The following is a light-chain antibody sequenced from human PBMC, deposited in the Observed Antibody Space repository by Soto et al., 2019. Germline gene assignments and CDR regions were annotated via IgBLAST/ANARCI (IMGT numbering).Light chain of an antibody. CDR2: AAS. Sequence: AIRMTQSPSSFSASTGDRVTITCRASQGISSYLAWYQQKPGKAPKLLIYAASTLQSGVPSRFSGRGSGTDFTLTISCLQSEDIATYYCQQYYSYPPTFGQGTKLEIK. J-gene: IGKJ2*01. CDR1: QGISSY. CDR3: QQYYSYPPT. V-gene: IGKV1-8*01.